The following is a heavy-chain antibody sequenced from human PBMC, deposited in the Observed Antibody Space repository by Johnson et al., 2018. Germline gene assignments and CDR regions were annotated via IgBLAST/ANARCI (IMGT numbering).Heavy chain of an antibody. CDR1: GFTLSRPW. Sequence: VQLQESGGGLVQPGGSLRLSCAASGFTLSRPWMHWVRQVPGKGLVWVSRIHSDGSNAQYADSVRGRFTISRDNANSTLYLQKNSLRAEDTAVYYCAREGNWNLGYWGRGTLVTVSS. V-gene: IGHV3-74*03. CDR3: AREGNWNLGY. J-gene: IGHJ4*02. CDR2: IHSDGSNA. D-gene: IGHD1-1*01.